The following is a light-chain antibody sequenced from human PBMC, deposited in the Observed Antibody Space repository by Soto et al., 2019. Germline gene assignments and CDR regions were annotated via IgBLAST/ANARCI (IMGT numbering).Light chain of an antibody. CDR3: QHYNSYLET. Sequence: DIQITQSPSTLSAYVGDRVTITCRASECISKWLAWYQQKPGTAPKLLIYQASSLESGVPSRFSGSGSGTEFPLTITSLQPDDFATYYCQHYNSYLETFGQGTKVEIK. J-gene: IGKJ1*01. CDR1: ECISKW. CDR2: QAS. V-gene: IGKV1-5*03.